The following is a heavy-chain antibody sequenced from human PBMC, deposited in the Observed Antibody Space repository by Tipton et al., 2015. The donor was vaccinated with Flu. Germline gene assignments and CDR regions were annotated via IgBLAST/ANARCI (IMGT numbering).Heavy chain of an antibody. J-gene: IGHJ4*02. CDR3: ARRTRGYSFGPLDY. V-gene: IGHV4-4*02. CDR2: TYHTGST. CDR1: GDSISSSNW. Sequence: TLSLTCAVSGDSISSSNWWSWVRQPPGKGLEWIGETYHTGSTNYNPSLESRITISLDKSKNQFSLKLTSVTAADTAVYYCARRTRGYSFGPLDYWGQGTLVTVSS. D-gene: IGHD5-18*01.